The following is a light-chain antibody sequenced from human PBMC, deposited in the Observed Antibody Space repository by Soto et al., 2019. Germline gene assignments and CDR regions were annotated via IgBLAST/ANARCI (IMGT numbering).Light chain of an antibody. J-gene: IGLJ2*01. Sequence: QSVLTQPPSASGTPGQRVTISCSGSISNIGGNTVNWYQQLPGTAPKLLIYTNNHRPSGVPDRFSGSKSGTSASLAISGLQSEDEADYYCAAWDDSLNGVVFGGGTKLTVL. CDR2: TNN. CDR3: AAWDDSLNGVV. CDR1: ISNIGGNT. V-gene: IGLV1-44*01.